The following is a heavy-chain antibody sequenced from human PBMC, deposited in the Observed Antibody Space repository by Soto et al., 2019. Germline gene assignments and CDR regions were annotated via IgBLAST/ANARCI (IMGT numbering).Heavy chain of an antibody. Sequence: QVQLEQSGAEVQKPGASVKVSCEGSGYTFSAYYIHWVRQAPGQGLEWMGWINPRSGGTNFAQKFQGRVTMTRDTSISTAYMELTRLMSNDTAVYYCATCTGGSCYYYGMDIWGQGTTVTVSS. J-gene: IGHJ6*02. CDR2: INPRSGGT. CDR1: GYTFSAYY. CDR3: ATCTGGSCYYYGMDI. D-gene: IGHD2-15*01. V-gene: IGHV1-2*02.